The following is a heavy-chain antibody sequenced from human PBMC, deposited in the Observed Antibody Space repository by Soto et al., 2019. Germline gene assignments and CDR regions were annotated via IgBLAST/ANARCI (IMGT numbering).Heavy chain of an antibody. Sequence: QVQMVQSGAELQKPGSSVKVSCKTSGGSFNSYAINWVRQAPGQGLEWLGGTIPFILTPNYAQKFQGSVTITADEPTSTGYLELSSLRSDDAAVYYCAGGDHSTSLGGMDVWGQGTTVIVSS. J-gene: IGHJ6*02. CDR2: TIPFILTP. CDR1: GGSFNSYA. CDR3: AGGDHSTSLGGMDV. D-gene: IGHD6-6*01. V-gene: IGHV1-69*01.